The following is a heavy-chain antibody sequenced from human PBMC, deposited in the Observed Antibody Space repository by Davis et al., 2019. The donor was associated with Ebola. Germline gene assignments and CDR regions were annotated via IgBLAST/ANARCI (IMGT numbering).Heavy chain of an antibody. CDR3: ARGALIAAAGTGKDFDY. D-gene: IGHD6-13*01. Sequence: SETLSLTCAVYGCSFSGYYWSWIRQAPGKGLEWIGEIDHSGTTNYNPSLKSRLTISVDTSKNQFSLKLSSVTAADTAVYYCARGALIAAAGTGKDFDYWGQGTLGTVSS. CDR1: GCSFSGYY. CDR2: IDHSGTT. V-gene: IGHV4-34*01. J-gene: IGHJ4*02.